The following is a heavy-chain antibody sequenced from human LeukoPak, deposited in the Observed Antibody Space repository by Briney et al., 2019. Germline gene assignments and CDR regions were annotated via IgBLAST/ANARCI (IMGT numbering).Heavy chain of an antibody. J-gene: IGHJ4*02. CDR3: ARYSGSYREADY. Sequence: ASVKVSCKASGYTFTGYYMHWVRQAPGQGLEWMGWINPNSGGTNYAQKFQGRVTMTRDTSISTAYMELSRLRSDDTAVYYCARYSGSYREADYWGQGTLVTVSS. CDR1: GYTFTGYY. V-gene: IGHV1-2*02. D-gene: IGHD1-26*01. CDR2: INPNSGGT.